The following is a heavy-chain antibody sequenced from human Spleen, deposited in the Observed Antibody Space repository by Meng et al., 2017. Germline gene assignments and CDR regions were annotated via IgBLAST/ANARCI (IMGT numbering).Heavy chain of an antibody. D-gene: IGHD2-2*01. CDR1: GGSFSDYY. CDR2: INHSGST. CDR3: ARMGVVVVPAAIVMGYYYYGMDV. J-gene: IGHJ6*02. V-gene: IGHV4-34*01. Sequence: SETLSLTCVVSGGSFSDYYWSWIRQPPGKGLEWIGEINHSGSTNYNPSLKSRVTISVDTSKNQFSLKLSSVTAADTAVYYCARMGVVVVPAAIVMGYYYYGMDVWGQGTTVTVSS.